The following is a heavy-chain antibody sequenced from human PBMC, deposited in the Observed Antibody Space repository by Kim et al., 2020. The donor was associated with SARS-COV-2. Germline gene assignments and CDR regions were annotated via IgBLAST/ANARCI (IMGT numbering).Heavy chain of an antibody. J-gene: IGHJ3*02. Sequence: GGSLRLSCAASGFTFRSSSMNWVRQAPGKGLEWVSSISSSSNYIYYADSVKGRFTISRDNAKSSLYLQMNSLRAEDTAVYYCARDYWGVVDDAFDIWGLGTMVTVSS. CDR2: ISSSSNYI. D-gene: IGHD2-15*01. CDR3: ARDYWGVVDDAFDI. CDR1: GFTFRSSS. V-gene: IGHV3-21*01.